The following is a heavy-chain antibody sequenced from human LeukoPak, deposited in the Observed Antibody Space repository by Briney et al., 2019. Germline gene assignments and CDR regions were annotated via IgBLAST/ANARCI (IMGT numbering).Heavy chain of an antibody. CDR3: GRETWQAYNDFWSGYVTD. CDR2: IRQDGKSK. CDR1: GFTFGTYA. Sequence: PGGSLRLSCVASGFTFGTYAMNWVRRAPGKGLEWVAHIRQDGKSKYYVDSVKGRFTISRDNAHSTLYLDMNSLTAEDTAIYYCGRETWQAYNDFWSGYVTDWGQGILVTVSS. V-gene: IGHV3-7*01. J-gene: IGHJ4*02. D-gene: IGHD3-3*01.